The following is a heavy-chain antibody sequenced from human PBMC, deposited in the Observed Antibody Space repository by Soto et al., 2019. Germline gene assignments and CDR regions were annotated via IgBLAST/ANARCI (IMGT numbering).Heavy chain of an antibody. V-gene: IGHV4-34*01. CDR1: GGSFRGYY. CDR2: INHSGST. CDR3: ARAAPAAIRADFQY. Sequence: TLSLTCAFYGGSFRGYYWSWIRQPPGQGLEWIGEINHSGSTNYNPSLKSRVTISVDTSKNQFSLKLSSVTAADTAVYYCARAAPAAIRADFQYWVQGALVT. D-gene: IGHD2-2*02. J-gene: IGHJ4*02.